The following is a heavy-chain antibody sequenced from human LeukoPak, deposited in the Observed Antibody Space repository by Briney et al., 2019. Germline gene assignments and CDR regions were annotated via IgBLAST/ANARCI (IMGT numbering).Heavy chain of an antibody. Sequence: GGSLRLSCAASGFTFSSYAMSWVRQAPGKGLEWVPAISGSGGSTYYADSVKGRFTISRDNSKNTLYLQMNSLRAEDTAVYYCAKALGFLEWLFDYWGQGTLVTVSS. V-gene: IGHV3-23*01. J-gene: IGHJ4*02. D-gene: IGHD3-3*01. CDR2: ISGSGGST. CDR3: AKALGFLEWLFDY. CDR1: GFTFSSYA.